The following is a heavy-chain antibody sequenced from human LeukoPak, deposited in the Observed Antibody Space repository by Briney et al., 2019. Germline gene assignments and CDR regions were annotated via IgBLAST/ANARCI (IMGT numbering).Heavy chain of an antibody. Sequence: GGSLRLSCAASGFTFDDYAMHWVRQAPGKGLEWVSGISWNSGSIGYADSVKGRFTISRDNAKNSLYLQMNSLRAEDTALYYCAKGAPAWQWLVSSDDAFDIWGQGTKVTVSS. D-gene: IGHD6-19*01. V-gene: IGHV3-9*01. CDR2: ISWNSGSI. CDR1: GFTFDDYA. CDR3: AKGAPAWQWLVSSDDAFDI. J-gene: IGHJ3*02.